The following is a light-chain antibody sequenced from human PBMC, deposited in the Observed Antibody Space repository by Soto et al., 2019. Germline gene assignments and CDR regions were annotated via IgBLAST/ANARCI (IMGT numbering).Light chain of an antibody. CDR3: SSYTSSSTLLYV. V-gene: IGLV2-14*01. CDR2: DVS. Sequence: QSALTQPAPGLGSLGRWSPFSSLGPSGAVGGYNNVSWYQQHPGKAPKLMIYDVSNRPSGVSNRFSGSKSGNTASLTISGLQAEDEADYYCSSYTSSSTLLYVFGTGTKVTVL. J-gene: IGLJ1*01. CDR1: SGAVGGYNN.